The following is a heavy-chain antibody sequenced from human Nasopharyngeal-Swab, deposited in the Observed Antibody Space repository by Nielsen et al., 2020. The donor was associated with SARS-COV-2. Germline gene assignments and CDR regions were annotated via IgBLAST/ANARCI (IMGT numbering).Heavy chain of an antibody. CDR1: GFTFDDYA. Sequence: SLKISCVASGFTFDDYAMHWVRQAPGKGLEWVSGISWNSGNIGYVDSVKGRFTISRDNAKNSLYLQMNSLRAGDTALYYCTRSYIFDIWGQGTVVTVSS. CDR2: ISWNSGNI. J-gene: IGHJ3*02. V-gene: IGHV3-9*01. CDR3: TRSYIFDI. D-gene: IGHD1-14*01.